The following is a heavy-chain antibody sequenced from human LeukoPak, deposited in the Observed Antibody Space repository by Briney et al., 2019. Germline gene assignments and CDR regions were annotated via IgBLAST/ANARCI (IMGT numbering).Heavy chain of an antibody. CDR1: QFTFSSYW. D-gene: IGHD2-21*02. V-gene: IGHV3-74*03. CDR2: INTDGSIT. Sequence: GGSLRLSCAASQFTFSSYWMHWVRQAPGKGLVGVSRINTDGSITTYADSVKGRFTISRDNSKNTLYLQMNSLRAEDTAVYYCAKGGGIVVATGDAFDIWGQGTMVTVSS. J-gene: IGHJ3*02. CDR3: AKGGGIVVATGDAFDI.